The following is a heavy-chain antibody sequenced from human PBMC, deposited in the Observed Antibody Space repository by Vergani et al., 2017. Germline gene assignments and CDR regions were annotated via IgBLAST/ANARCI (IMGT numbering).Heavy chain of an antibody. V-gene: IGHV3-21*01. CDR2: ISSSSSYI. CDR3: ARSAECELLPRYYYYYMDV. CDR1: GFTFSSYS. D-gene: IGHD1-26*01. Sequence: EVQLVESGGGLVKPGGSLRLSCAASGFTFSSYSMNWVRQAPGKGLEWVSSISSSSSYIYYADSVKGRFTISRDNAKNSLYLQMNSLRAEDTAVYYCARSAECELLPRYYYYYMDVWGKGTTVTVSS. J-gene: IGHJ6*03.